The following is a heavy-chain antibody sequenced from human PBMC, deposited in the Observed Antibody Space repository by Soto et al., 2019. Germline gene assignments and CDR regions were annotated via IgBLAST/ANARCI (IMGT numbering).Heavy chain of an antibody. J-gene: IGHJ4*02. CDR1: GYSFTNYW. D-gene: IGHD5-12*01. CDR2: IYPGDSDT. CDR3: SLDTSGYNYYFDY. Sequence: GESLKISCKGSGYSFTNYWIGWVRQMPGKGLEFMGIIYPGDSDTKYSPAFQGQVTISADKSISTAYLQWSSLKASDTAMYYCSLDTSGYNYYFDYWGQGTLVTVSS. V-gene: IGHV5-51*01.